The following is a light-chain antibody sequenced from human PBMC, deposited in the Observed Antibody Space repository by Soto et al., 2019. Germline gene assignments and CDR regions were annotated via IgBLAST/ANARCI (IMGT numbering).Light chain of an antibody. Sequence: EIVLTQSPGTLSLSPGERATLSCRASQSVSSSYLAWYQQKPGQAPRLLIYGASSRATGIPDRFSGSGSGTDFTLTISRLEPEDFAVSYSQQYGSSLTNTFVQGTRLEIK. J-gene: IGKJ5*01. CDR2: GAS. CDR1: QSVSSSY. V-gene: IGKV3-20*01. CDR3: QQYGSSLTNT.